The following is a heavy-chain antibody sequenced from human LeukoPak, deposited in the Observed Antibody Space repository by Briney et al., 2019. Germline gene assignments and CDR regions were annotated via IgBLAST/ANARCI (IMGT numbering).Heavy chain of an antibody. J-gene: IGHJ4*02. V-gene: IGHV4-59*08. CDR1: GGSISTSY. CDR2: IYYSGST. CDR3: ARLVGMYVDY. Sequence: SETLSLTCTVSGGSISTSYWNWVRQPPGKGLEWIGYIYYSGSTNYNPSLKSRVTISVDTSKNQFSLKLSSVTAADTAVYYCARLVGMYVDYWGQGTLVTVSS.